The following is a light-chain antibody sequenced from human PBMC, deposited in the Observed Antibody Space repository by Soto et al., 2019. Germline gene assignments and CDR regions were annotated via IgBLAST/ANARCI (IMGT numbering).Light chain of an antibody. CDR1: QTVGTY. J-gene: IGKJ5*01. CDR3: QQRNNWPRIT. V-gene: IGKV3-11*01. Sequence: EIVLTQFPATLSLFPGETATLSCRASQTVGTYLAWYQQKPGQAPRLLISDASNRATGVPTRFSGSGSGTDFTLTISSLEPVDFAVYFCQQRNNWPRITFGQRTRLEIK. CDR2: DAS.